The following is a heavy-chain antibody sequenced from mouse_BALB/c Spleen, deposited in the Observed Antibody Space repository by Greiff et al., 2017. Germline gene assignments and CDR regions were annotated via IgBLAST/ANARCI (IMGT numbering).Heavy chain of an antibody. CDR1: GYSITSGYY. CDR3: AIPVGYAMDY. J-gene: IGHJ4*01. V-gene: IGHV3-6*02. Sequence: EVKLQESGPGLVKPSQSLSLTCSVTGYSITSGYYWNWIRQFPGNKLEWMGYISYDGSNNYNPSLKNRISITRDTSKNQFFLKLNSVTTEDTATYYCAIPVGYAMDYWGQGTSVTVSS. CDR2: ISYDGSN.